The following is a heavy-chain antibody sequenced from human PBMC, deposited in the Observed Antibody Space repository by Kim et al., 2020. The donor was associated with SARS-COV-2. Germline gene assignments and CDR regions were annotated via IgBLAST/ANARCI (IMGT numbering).Heavy chain of an antibody. CDR1: GFTFSSYA. V-gene: IGHV3-23*01. Sequence: GGSLRLSCAASGFTFSSYAMSWVRQAPGKGLEWVSAISGSGGSTYYADSVKGRFTISRDNSKNTLYLQMNSLRAEDTAVYYCAKDGYSGWYAKTRNYYGMDVWGQGTTVTVSS. D-gene: IGHD6-19*01. J-gene: IGHJ6*02. CDR3: AKDGYSGWYAKTRNYYGMDV. CDR2: ISGSGGST.